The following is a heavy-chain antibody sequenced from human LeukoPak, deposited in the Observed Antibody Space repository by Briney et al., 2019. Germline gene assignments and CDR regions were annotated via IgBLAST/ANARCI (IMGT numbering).Heavy chain of an antibody. D-gene: IGHD3-22*01. CDR1: GFTFSSYS. CDR2: ISSSSSYI. CDR3: ARDPTYDYDSSGPGRGP. V-gene: IGHV3-21*01. Sequence: PGGSLRLSCAASGFTFSSYSMNWVRQAPGKGLEWVSSISSSSSYIYYADSVKGRFTISRDNAKNSLYLQMNSLRAEDTAVYYCARDPTYDYDSSGPGRGPWGQGTLVTVSS. J-gene: IGHJ5*02.